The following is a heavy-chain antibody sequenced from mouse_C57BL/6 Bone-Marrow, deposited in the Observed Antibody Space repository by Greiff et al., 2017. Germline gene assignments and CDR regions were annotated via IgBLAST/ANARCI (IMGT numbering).Heavy chain of an antibody. D-gene: IGHD2-12*01. CDR1: GYTFTSYW. Sequence: QVQLQQPGAELVKPGASVKLSCKASGYTFTSYWMQWVKQRPGQGLEWIGEIDPSDSYTNSNQKFKGKATLTVDKSSSTAYMQLSSLASEDSAVYYYARYWAIEMDYWGQGTTLTVSS. CDR3: ARYWAIEMDY. J-gene: IGHJ2*01. CDR2: IDPSDSYT. V-gene: IGHV1-50*01.